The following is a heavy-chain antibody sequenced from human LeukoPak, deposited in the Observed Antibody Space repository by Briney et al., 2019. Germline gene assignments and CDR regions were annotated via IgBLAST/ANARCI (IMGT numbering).Heavy chain of an antibody. J-gene: IGHJ4*02. Sequence: ASVKVSCKFSGYTLTELSMHWVRQAPGKGLEWMGGFDPEDGETIYAQKFKGRVTMTEDTSTDTAYMELSSLRSEDTAVYYCATGVEMATIYPRDPGTFDYWGQGTLVTVSS. CDR2: FDPEDGET. CDR1: GYTLTELS. V-gene: IGHV1-24*01. D-gene: IGHD5-24*01. CDR3: ATGVEMATIYPRDPGTFDY.